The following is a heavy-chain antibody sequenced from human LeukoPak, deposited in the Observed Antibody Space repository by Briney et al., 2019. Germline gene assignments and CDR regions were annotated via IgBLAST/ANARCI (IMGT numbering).Heavy chain of an antibody. D-gene: IGHD5-24*01. CDR2: IYSGGST. Sequence: GGSLRLSCAASGFTVSSNYMSWVRQAPGKGLEWGSVIYSGGSTYYADSVKGRVTISRDNAKNSLYLQMNSLRVEDTAFYYCANLLRDATIYDFWGHGVLVTVSS. V-gene: IGHV3-53*01. J-gene: IGHJ4*01. CDR3: ANLLRDATIYDF. CDR1: GFTVSSNY.